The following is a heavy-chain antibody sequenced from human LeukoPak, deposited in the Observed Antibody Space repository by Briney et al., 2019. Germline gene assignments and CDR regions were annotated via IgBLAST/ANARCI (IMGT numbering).Heavy chain of an antibody. D-gene: IGHD3-16*01. CDR2: ISGSGNII. CDR1: GFTFSDYY. V-gene: IGHV3-11*01. CDR3: ARDRGEFDP. J-gene: IGHJ5*02. Sequence: GGSLRLSCAASGFTFSDYYMSWIRQAPGKGLEWVAYISGSGNIIYYTESLKGRFTISRDNAKNSLFLQMNSLRVEDTAVNYCARDRGEFDPWGQGTLVTVSS.